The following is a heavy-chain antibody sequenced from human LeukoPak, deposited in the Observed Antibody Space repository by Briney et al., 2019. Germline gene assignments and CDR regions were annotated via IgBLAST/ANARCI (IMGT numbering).Heavy chain of an antibody. D-gene: IGHD5/OR15-5a*01. J-gene: IGHJ4*02. CDR1: GDSMTSRNYY. CDR2: IYNTGTS. V-gene: IGHV4-39*07. CDR3: ASLRAVSTTDRDF. Sequence: SETLSLTCAVSGDSMTSRNYYWGWIRQPRGEGLEFIRMIYNTGTSYYNPSLESRVSISTDTSRSQFSLSLSAVTAADSAVYYCASLRAVSTTDRDFWGQGTLVTVSS.